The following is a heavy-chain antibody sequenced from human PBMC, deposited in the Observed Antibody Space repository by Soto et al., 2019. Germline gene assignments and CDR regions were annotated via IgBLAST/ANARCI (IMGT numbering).Heavy chain of an antibody. CDR3: TTGDY. J-gene: IGHJ4*02. V-gene: IGHV3-15*01. Sequence: ESGGGLVKPGGSLRLSCAASGFIFTSAFMSWVRQTPGKGLEWVARIKSKSAGGTIDYAAPVKGRFTISRDDYENTVSLQMNSLKAEDTALYYCTTGDYWGQGILVTVSS. CDR2: IKSKSAGGTI. CDR1: GFIFTSAF.